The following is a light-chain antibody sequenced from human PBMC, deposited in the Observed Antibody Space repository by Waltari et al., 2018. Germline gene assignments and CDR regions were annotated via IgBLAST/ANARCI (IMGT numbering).Light chain of an antibody. CDR1: KLGDKY. CDR2: QDS. V-gene: IGLV3-1*01. J-gene: IGLJ2*01. Sequence: SYELTQPPSVSVYPGQPASITCSGDKLGDKYACWYQQKPGQSPVLVIYQDSKRPSGIPERFSGSNSGNTATLTISGTQAMDEADYYCQAWDSSTVVFGGGTKLTVL. CDR3: QAWDSSTVV.